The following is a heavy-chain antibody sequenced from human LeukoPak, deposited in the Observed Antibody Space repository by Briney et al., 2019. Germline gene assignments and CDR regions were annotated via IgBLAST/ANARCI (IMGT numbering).Heavy chain of an antibody. CDR1: GASISTNNY. CDR2: IYYSGNT. CDR3: ARLDYGDWGSSDP. J-gene: IGHJ5*02. V-gene: IGHV4-39*01. D-gene: IGHD4-17*01. Sequence: SETLSLTCNVSGASISTNNYWGWIRQSPGEGLEWIGSIYYSGNTYYNPSLWRRVAISVDTSKNQFSLKLSSVTAADTAVYYCARLDYGDWGSSDPWGQGTLVTVSS.